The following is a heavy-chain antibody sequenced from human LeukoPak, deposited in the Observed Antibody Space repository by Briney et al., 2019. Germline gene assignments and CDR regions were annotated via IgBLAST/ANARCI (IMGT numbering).Heavy chain of an antibody. Sequence: SETLSLTCAVYGGPFRGYYWSSIRHPPGKGLEWIGEINHSGNTNYNPSLKSRVTISVDTSKNQFSLKLSSVTAADTAVYYCVTEPGYCTGGRCYGGWFDHWGQGTLVTVSS. V-gene: IGHV4-34*01. CDR1: GGPFRGYY. CDR3: VTEPGYCTGGRCYGGWFDH. D-gene: IGHD2-15*01. J-gene: IGHJ5*02. CDR2: INHSGNT.